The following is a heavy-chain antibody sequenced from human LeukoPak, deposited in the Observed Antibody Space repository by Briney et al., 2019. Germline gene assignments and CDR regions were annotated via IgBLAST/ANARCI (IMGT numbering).Heavy chain of an antibody. D-gene: IGHD3-16*02. CDR1: GFTFNNYG. CDR2: LHFDGSTK. J-gene: IGHJ4*02. Sequence: GGSLRLSCAASGFTFNNYGVHWVRQAPGKGLEWLAFLHFDGSTKHYAVSVKGRFTISRDNSQNTVYLQMNSLRAEDTAVYYCASGKSVTFGGVIVSFDYWGQGTLVTVSS. V-gene: IGHV3-30*02. CDR3: ASGKSVTFGGVIVSFDY.